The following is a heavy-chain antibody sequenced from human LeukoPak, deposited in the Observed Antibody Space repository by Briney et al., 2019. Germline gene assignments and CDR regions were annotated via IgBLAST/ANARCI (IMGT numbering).Heavy chain of an antibody. D-gene: IGHD2/OR15-2a*01. Sequence: GGSLRLSCAGSGFTFSSSAMSWVRQAPGAELEWVSVISGSGVSTYYADSVKGRFTISRDNSRNTLYLQMNSLRAEDTAVYYCVTCFYYFDNWGQGTLVTVSS. CDR1: GFTFSSSA. V-gene: IGHV3-23*01. CDR3: VTCFYYFDN. J-gene: IGHJ4*02. CDR2: ISGSGVST.